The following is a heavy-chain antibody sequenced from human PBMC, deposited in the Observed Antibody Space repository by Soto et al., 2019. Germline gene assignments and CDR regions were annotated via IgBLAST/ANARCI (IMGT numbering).Heavy chain of an antibody. J-gene: IGHJ6*02. V-gene: IGHV3-74*01. Sequence: GGSLRLSCAASRFTFSSYWMHWVRQAPGKGLVWVSRINSDGSSTSYADSVKGRFTISRDNAKNTLYLQMNSLRAEDTAVYYCARRGIAAAGKVYYYYGMDVWGQGTTVTVSS. D-gene: IGHD6-13*01. CDR1: RFTFSSYW. CDR3: ARRGIAAAGKVYYYYGMDV. CDR2: INSDGSST.